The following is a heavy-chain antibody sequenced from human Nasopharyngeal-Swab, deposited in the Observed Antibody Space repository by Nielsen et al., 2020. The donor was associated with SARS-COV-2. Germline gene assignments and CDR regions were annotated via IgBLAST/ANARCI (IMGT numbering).Heavy chain of an antibody. J-gene: IGHJ2*01. CDR3: ARRLTLESFWYFDL. Sequence: GSLRLSCTVSGASISRYYWSWIRQPPGKGLEWTGYIYYSGATDYNPSLKSRVTISVDTSKNQFSLNLTSVTAADTAVYYCARRLTLESFWYFDLWGRGTLVTVSS. CDR2: IYYSGAT. CDR1: GASISRYY. V-gene: IGHV4-59*01. D-gene: IGHD3-3*01.